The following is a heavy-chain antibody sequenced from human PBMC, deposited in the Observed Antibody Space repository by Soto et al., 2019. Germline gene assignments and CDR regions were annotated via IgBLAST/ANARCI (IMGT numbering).Heavy chain of an antibody. J-gene: IGHJ3*02. CDR1: GYSISNGGYY. CDR3: ARTTDAFDI. V-gene: IGHV4-31*03. D-gene: IGHD1-1*01. Sequence: QVQLQESGPGLVKPSQTLSLTCTVSGYSISNGGYYWSWIRQRPGEGLEWLGYIYYSGSTYCNPSLKSRPSISVDTSKNQFSLKVNSVTAADTAVYYCARTTDAFDIWGQGTMVTVSS. CDR2: IYYSGST.